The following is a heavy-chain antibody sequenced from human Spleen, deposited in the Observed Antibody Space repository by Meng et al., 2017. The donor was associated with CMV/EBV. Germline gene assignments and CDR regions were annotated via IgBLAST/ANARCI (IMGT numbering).Heavy chain of an antibody. J-gene: IGHJ4*02. CDR2: INQSGST. V-gene: IGHV4-34*01. CDR3: ARDRVPEPPLEWPQLWGEDF. CDR1: GGSFSGYY. Sequence: GSLRLSCAVYGGSFSGYYWSWIRQPPGKGLEWIGEINQSGSTNCNPTLKSRVTISVDTSKNLFSLNLTSVTAADTAVYYCARDRVPEPPLEWPQLWGEDFWGRGTLVTVSS. D-gene: IGHD5-18*01.